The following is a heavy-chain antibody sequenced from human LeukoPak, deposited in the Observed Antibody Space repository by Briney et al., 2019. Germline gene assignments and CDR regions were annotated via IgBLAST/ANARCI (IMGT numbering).Heavy chain of an antibody. Sequence: PSETLSLTCTVSGGSISSYYWSWIRQPPGKGLEWIGYIYYSGSTNYNPSLKSRVTISVDTSKGQFSLKLSSVTAADTAVYYCARDVGITIFGVADDAFDIWGQGTMVTVSS. CDR1: GGSISSYY. J-gene: IGHJ3*02. CDR3: ARDVGITIFGVADDAFDI. D-gene: IGHD3-3*01. V-gene: IGHV4-59*01. CDR2: IYYSGST.